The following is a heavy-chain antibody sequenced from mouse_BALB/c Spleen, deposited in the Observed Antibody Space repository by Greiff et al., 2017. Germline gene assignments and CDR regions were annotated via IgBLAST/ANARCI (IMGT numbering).Heavy chain of an antibody. CDR1: GYTFTSYW. D-gene: IGHD4-1*01. CDR3: TRELGGYFDY. Sequence: QVQLQQPGAELVRPGASVKLSCKASGYTFTSYWINWVKQRPGQGLEWIGNIYPSDSYTNYNQKFKDKATLTVDKSSSTAYMQLSSPTSEDSAVYYCTRELGGYFDYWGQGTTLTVSS. CDR2: IYPSDSYT. J-gene: IGHJ2*01. V-gene: IGHV1-69*02.